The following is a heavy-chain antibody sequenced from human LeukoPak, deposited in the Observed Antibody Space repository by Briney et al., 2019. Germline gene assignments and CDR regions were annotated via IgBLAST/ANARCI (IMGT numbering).Heavy chain of an antibody. D-gene: IGHD6-19*01. CDR2: ISGSGGST. Sequence: SGGSLRLSCAASGFSFSTYAMSWVRPAPGKGLEWVSGISGSGGSTHYADSVKGRITISRDNSKNTLYLQMNSLRAEDTAVYYCAKTRIVVAGFYFDYWGQGTLVTVSS. CDR3: AKTRIVVAGFYFDY. V-gene: IGHV3-23*01. J-gene: IGHJ4*02. CDR1: GFSFSTYA.